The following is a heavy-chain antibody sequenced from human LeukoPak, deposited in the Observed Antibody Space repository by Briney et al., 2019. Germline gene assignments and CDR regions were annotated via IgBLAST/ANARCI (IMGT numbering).Heavy chain of an antibody. CDR3: ARVEGGLRQYAFDI. CDR2: IYYSGST. V-gene: IGHV4-59*01. Sequence: SETLSLTCTVSGGSISSYYWSWIRQPPGKGLEWIGYIYYSGSTNYNPSLKSRVTISVDTSKNQFSLKLSSVTAADTAVYYCARVEGGLRQYAFDIWGQGTMVTVSS. CDR1: GGSISSYY. D-gene: IGHD4-17*01. J-gene: IGHJ3*02.